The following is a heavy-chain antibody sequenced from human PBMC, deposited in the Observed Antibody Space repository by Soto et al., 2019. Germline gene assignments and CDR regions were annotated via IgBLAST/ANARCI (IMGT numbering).Heavy chain of an antibody. D-gene: IGHD3-22*01. J-gene: IGHJ5*02. Sequence: QLQLQESGPGLVKPSETLSLTCTVSGGSIDRSNYYWDWLRQSPGKGLEWIGTTYYNRNAYYNPSLKSRVTMSVDTSKNQFSLKLISVTAADTAVYYCARHFVAVVIKGWGSWSQGTLVTVSS. V-gene: IGHV4-39*01. CDR2: TYYNRNA. CDR3: ARHFVAVVIKGWGS. CDR1: GGSIDRSNYY.